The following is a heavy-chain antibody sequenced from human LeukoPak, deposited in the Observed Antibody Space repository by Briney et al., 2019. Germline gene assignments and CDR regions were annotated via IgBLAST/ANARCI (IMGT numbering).Heavy chain of an antibody. V-gene: IGHV3-73*01. CDR3: TRPGGYSYGYARAFDI. CDR1: GFTFSGSA. J-gene: IGHJ3*02. D-gene: IGHD5-18*01. CDR2: IRSKANSYAT. Sequence: PGGSLRLSCAASGFTFSGSAMHWVRQASGKGLEWVGRIRSKANSYATAYAASVKGRFTISRDDSKNTAYLQMSSLKTEDTAVYYCTRPGGYSYGYARAFDIWGQGTMVTVSS.